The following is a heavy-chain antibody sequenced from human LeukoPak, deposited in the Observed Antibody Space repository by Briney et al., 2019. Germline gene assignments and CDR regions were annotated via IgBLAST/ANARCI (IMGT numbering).Heavy chain of an antibody. CDR3: ARGVAAASGGDWFDP. CDR1: GYTFTSYD. Sequence: ASVKVSCKASGYTFTSYDINWVRQATGQGVEWMGWMNPNSGNTGYAQMFQDSVTMTSNTSITPASMELSSRRSEDTAVYYCARGVAAASGGDWFDPWGQGTLVTVSS. V-gene: IGHV1-8*01. CDR2: MNPNSGNT. J-gene: IGHJ5*02. D-gene: IGHD6-13*01.